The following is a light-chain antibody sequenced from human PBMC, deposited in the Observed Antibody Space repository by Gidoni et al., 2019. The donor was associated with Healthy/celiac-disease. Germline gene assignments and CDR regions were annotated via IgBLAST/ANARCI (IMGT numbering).Light chain of an antibody. J-gene: IGKJ4*01. V-gene: IGKV3-15*01. CDR3: QQYNNWPPLT. CDR1: QSVSSH. Sequence: EIVMTQSPATLSVSPGERATLSCSASQSVSSHVAWYQQKPGQAPRLLIYVASTRATGFPSRVSGSGSGTEFTLTISSLQSEAFAVYFCQQYNNWPPLTFGGGTKVEIK. CDR2: VAS.